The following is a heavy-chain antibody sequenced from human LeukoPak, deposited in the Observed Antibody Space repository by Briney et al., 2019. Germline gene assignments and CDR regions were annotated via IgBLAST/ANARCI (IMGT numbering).Heavy chain of an antibody. Sequence: ASVKVSCKASGYTFTSYGISWVRQAPGQGLEWMGWMNPNSGNTGYAQKFQGRVTMTRNTSISTAYMELSSLRSEDTAVYYCARPEYCSSTSCPVGADAFDIWGQGTMVTVSS. V-gene: IGHV1-8*02. CDR1: GYTFTSYG. CDR3: ARPEYCSSTSCPVGADAFDI. J-gene: IGHJ3*02. D-gene: IGHD2-2*01. CDR2: MNPNSGNT.